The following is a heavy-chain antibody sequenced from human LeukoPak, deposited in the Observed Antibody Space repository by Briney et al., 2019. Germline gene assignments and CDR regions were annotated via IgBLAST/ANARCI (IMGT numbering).Heavy chain of an antibody. CDR2: ISYDGSNK. CDR3: AKGWGTLDY. Sequence: GGSLRLSCAASGFTFSSYGMHWVRQAPGKGLEWVALISYDGSNKYYADSVKGRFTSSRDNSKNTLYLQMNTLRAEDTAVYYCAKGWGTLDYWGQGTLVTVSS. J-gene: IGHJ4*02. V-gene: IGHV3-30*18. CDR1: GFTFSSYG. D-gene: IGHD1-14*01.